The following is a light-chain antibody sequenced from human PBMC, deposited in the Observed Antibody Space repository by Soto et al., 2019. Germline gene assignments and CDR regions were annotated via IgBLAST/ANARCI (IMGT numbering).Light chain of an antibody. CDR3: QHRKT. V-gene: IGKV3-11*01. Sequence: EIVLAQSPATLSLSPGERATLSCRASQSVSSYLAWYQQKPGQAPRLLIYDAYNMATGIPARFSGSGSGTDFTLTISSLEPEDFAVYYCQHRKTFGQGTKLEIK. CDR1: QSVSSY. CDR2: DAY. J-gene: IGKJ2*01.